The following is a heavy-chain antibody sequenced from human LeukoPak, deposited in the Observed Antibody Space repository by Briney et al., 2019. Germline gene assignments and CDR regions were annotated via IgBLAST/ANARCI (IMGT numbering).Heavy chain of an antibody. CDR1: GFTFSSYE. Sequence: PGGSLRLSCAASGFTFSSYEMDWVRQAPGKGLEWVSYISSSGSTIYYANSVKGRFTISRDNAKNSLYLQMNSLRAEDTAVYYCARDSRDGYNSPDWFDPWGQGTLVTVSS. V-gene: IGHV3-48*03. J-gene: IGHJ5*02. D-gene: IGHD5-24*01. CDR2: ISSSGSTI. CDR3: ARDSRDGYNSPDWFDP.